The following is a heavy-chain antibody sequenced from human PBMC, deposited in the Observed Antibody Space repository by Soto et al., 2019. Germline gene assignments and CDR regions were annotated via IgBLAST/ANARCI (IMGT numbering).Heavy chain of an antibody. V-gene: IGHV3-23*01. D-gene: IGHD2-2*01. CDR1: GFTFSSYA. J-gene: IGHJ5*02. Sequence: GSLRLSCAASGFTFSSYAMSWVRQAPGKGLEWVSAISGSGGSTYYADSVKGRFTISRDNSKNTLYLQMNSLRAEDTAVYYCAKNRDIVVVPADFDPWGQGTLVTVSS. CDR2: ISGSGGST. CDR3: AKNRDIVVVPADFDP.